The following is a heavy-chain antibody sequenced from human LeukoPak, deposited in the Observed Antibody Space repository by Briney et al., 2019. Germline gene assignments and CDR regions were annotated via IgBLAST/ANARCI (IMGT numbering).Heavy chain of an antibody. CDR2: INHSGST. V-gene: IGHV4-34*01. Sequence: PSETLSLTCAVYGGSFSGYYWSWIRQPPGKGLEWIGEINHSGSTNYNPSLKSRVTISVDTSKNQFSLKLSSVTAADTAVYYCARSRPGFLEWSSPAGFDPWGQGTLVTVSS. CDR1: GGSFSGYY. J-gene: IGHJ5*02. D-gene: IGHD3-3*01. CDR3: ARSRPGFLEWSSPAGFDP.